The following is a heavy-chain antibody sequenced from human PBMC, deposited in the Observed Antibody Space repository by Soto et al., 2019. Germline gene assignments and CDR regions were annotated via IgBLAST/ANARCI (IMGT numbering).Heavy chain of an antibody. D-gene: IGHD1-20*01. Sequence: GGSLRLSCVASGFVFKNYEMNWVRQAPGKGLEWISYISNSGNTIYVADSMRGRFTISRDNAKNSLFLQMNSLRADDTAVYYCARDIDNRDYYYGLDVWGQGTTVTVS. J-gene: IGHJ6*02. CDR2: ISNSGNTI. V-gene: IGHV3-48*03. CDR3: ARDIDNRDYYYGLDV. CDR1: GFVFKNYE.